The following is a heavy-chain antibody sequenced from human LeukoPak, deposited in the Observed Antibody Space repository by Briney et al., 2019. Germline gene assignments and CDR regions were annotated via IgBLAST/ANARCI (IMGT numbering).Heavy chain of an antibody. D-gene: IGHD3-10*01. Sequence: SETLSLTCTVSGGSISSSSYYWGWIRQPPGKGLEWIGSIYYSGSTYYNPSLKSRVTISVDTSKNQFSLKLSSVTAADTAVYYCARGRRPVGYYFDYWGQGTLVTVSS. J-gene: IGHJ4*02. CDR2: IYYSGST. V-gene: IGHV4-39*07. CDR3: ARGRRPVGYYFDY. CDR1: GGSISSSSYY.